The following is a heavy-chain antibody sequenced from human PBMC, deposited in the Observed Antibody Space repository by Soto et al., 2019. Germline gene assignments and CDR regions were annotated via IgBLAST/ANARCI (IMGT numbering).Heavy chain of an antibody. D-gene: IGHD3-10*01. J-gene: IGHJ3*02. Sequence: GASVKVSCKASGGTFSSYTISWVRQAPGQGLEWMGRIIPILGIANYAQKFQGRVTITADKSTSTAYMELSSLRSEDTAVYYCAMPPTDKRVIVFDMWGKGTMVTVSS. V-gene: IGHV1-69*02. CDR2: IIPILGIA. CDR3: AMPPTDKRVIVFDM. CDR1: GGTFSSYT.